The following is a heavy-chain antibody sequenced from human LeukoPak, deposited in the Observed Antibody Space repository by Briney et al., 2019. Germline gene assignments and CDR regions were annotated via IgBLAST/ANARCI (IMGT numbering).Heavy chain of an antibody. CDR2: ISAYNGNT. D-gene: IGHD6-13*01. CDR3: ARDGAKAAAGTFGY. V-gene: IGHV1-18*01. CDR1: GYTFTSYG. Sequence: ASVKVSCKASGYTFTSYGISWVRQAPGQGLEWIGWISAYNGNTNYAQKLQGRVTMTTDTSTSTADMEQRSLRSDDTAVYYCARDGAKAAAGTFGYWGQGTLVTVSS. J-gene: IGHJ4*02.